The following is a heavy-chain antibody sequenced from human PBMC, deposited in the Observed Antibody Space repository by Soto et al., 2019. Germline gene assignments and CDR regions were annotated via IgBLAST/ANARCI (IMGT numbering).Heavy chain of an antibody. D-gene: IGHD6-13*01. V-gene: IGHV4-31*03. Sequence: QVQLQESGPGLVKPSQTLSLTCTVSGGSISSGGYYWSWIRQHPGKGLEWIGCIHYSGSTYYNPALTSGVTISVDTSKNPSSLKRSSVPAADTAVYYCATSFGVAAAGPFDYWGQGTLVTVSS. CDR1: GGSISSGGYY. CDR2: IHYSGST. CDR3: ATSFGVAAAGPFDY. J-gene: IGHJ4*02.